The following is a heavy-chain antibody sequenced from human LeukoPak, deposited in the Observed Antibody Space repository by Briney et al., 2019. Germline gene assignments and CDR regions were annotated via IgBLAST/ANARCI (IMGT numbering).Heavy chain of an antibody. Sequence: GASVKVSCKASGGTFSSYAISWVRQAPGQGLEWMGGIIPIFGTANYAQKFQGRVTITADESTSTAYMELSSLRSEDTAVYYCARGGTSGSYYGSFYWGQGTLVTVSS. D-gene: IGHD1-26*01. CDR2: IIPIFGTA. J-gene: IGHJ4*02. CDR3: ARGGTSGSYYGSFY. CDR1: GGTFSSYA. V-gene: IGHV1-69*13.